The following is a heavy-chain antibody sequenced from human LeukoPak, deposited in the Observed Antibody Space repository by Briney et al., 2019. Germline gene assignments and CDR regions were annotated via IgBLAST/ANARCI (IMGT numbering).Heavy chain of an antibody. CDR2: ITGDGGGT. D-gene: IGHD3-3*01. J-gene: IGHJ4*02. Sequence: PGGSLRLSCAASGFTFRNYVMSWVRQTPGKRLEWVSAITGDGGGTNHADSVKGRFTISRDNSKNTLYLQMDSLRAEDTAVYCCAKGISSGNFVTIDCWGQGTLVTVSS. V-gene: IGHV3-23*01. CDR3: AKGISSGNFVTIDC. CDR1: GFTFRNYV.